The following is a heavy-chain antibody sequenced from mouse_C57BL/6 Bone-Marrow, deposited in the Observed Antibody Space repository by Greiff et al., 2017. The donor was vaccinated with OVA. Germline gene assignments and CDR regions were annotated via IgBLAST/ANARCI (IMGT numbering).Heavy chain of an antibody. CDR1: GYTFTAYE. J-gene: IGHJ2*01. V-gene: IGHV1-15*01. CDR3: TRSYSNYGDFDY. CDR2: IDPETGGT. Sequence: QVQLKESGAELVRPGASVTLSCKASGYTFTAYEMHWVKQTPVHGLEWIGAIDPETGGTAYNQKFKGKAILTADKSSSTAYMELRSLTSEDSAVYYCTRSYSNYGDFDYWGQGTTLTVSS. D-gene: IGHD2-5*01.